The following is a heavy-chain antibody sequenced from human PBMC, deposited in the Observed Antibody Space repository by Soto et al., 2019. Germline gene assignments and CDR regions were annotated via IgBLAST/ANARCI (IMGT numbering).Heavy chain of an antibody. D-gene: IGHD3-10*01. J-gene: IGHJ4*02. CDR3: ARDDLPYYGSGSYYKRPLDY. CDR2: IIPIFGTA. CDR1: GGTFSSYA. V-gene: IGHV1-69*13. Sequence: ASVNVSCKASGGTFSSYAISWVRQAPGQGLEWMGGIIPIFGTANYAQKFQGRVTITADESTSTAYMELSSLRSEDTAVYYCARDDLPYYGSGSYYKRPLDYWGQGTLVTVSS.